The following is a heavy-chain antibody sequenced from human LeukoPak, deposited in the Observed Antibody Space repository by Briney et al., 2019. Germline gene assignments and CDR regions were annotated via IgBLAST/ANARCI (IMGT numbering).Heavy chain of an antibody. V-gene: IGHV4-59*08. CDR2: IYYSWST. D-gene: IGHD7-27*01. CDR3: ARRGPELGYYYFDY. J-gene: IGHJ4*02. CDR1: GGSISNYY. Sequence: SETLSLTCTVSGGSISNYYWSWIRQSPGKGLEWMGYIYYSWSTNYNPSLKSRVTISVDTSKNQFSLKLSSVTAADTAVYYCARRGPELGYYYFDYWGQGTLVTVSS.